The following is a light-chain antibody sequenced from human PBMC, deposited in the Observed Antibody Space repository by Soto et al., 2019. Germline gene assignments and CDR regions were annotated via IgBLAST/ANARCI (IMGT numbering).Light chain of an antibody. V-gene: IGKV3-20*01. CDR1: QSISSTY. CDR2: GAS. CDR3: QQYVSSPRT. Sequence: EIVLTQSPGILSLPPGERATLSCRASQSISSTYLAWYQQKPGQAPRLLIYGASSRATGIPDRFSGSGSGTEFTLTISRLEPEDFAVFYSQQYVSSPRTFGQGTEVDIK. J-gene: IGKJ1*01.